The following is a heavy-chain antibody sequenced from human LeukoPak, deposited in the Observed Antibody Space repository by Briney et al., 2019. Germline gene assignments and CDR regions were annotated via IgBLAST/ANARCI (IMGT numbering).Heavy chain of an antibody. Sequence: ASVKVSCKASGYTFTSYDIHWVRQATGQGLEWMGWMNPNSGNTGYAQRFQGRVTMTRNTSISTAYMELSSLRSEDTAVYYCARVNCSSTSCRSKFLDYWGQGTLVTVSS. CDR3: ARVNCSSTSCRSKFLDY. J-gene: IGHJ4*02. CDR2: MNPNSGNT. CDR1: GYTFTSYD. V-gene: IGHV1-8*01. D-gene: IGHD2-2*01.